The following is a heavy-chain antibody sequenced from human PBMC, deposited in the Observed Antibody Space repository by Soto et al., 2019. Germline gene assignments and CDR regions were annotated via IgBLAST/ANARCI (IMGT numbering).Heavy chain of an antibody. CDR2: IIPIFGTA. D-gene: IGHD3-3*01. CDR1: GGTFSSYA. Sequence: QVQLVQSGAEVKKPGSSVKVSCKASGGTFSSYAISWVRQAPGQGLEWMGGIIPIFGTANYAQKFQGRVTITADEATRTAYMERSSRRSEDTAVYYCARATYYDFWSGPNWFDPWGQGTLVTVSS. V-gene: IGHV1-69*12. J-gene: IGHJ5*02. CDR3: ARATYYDFWSGPNWFDP.